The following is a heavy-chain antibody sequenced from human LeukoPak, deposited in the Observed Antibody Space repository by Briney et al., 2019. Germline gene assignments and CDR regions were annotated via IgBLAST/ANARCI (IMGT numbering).Heavy chain of an antibody. CDR2: INPSGGST. V-gene: IGHV1-46*01. CDR3: ARDYDSIHGGLDY. J-gene: IGHJ4*02. D-gene: IGHD3-22*01. Sequence: ASVTVSCKASGYTFTSYYMHWVRQAPGQGVEWMGIINPSGGSTSYAQKFQGRVTMTRDMSTSTVYMELSSLRSEDTAVYYCARDYDSIHGGLDYWGQGTLVTVSS. CDR1: GYTFTSYY.